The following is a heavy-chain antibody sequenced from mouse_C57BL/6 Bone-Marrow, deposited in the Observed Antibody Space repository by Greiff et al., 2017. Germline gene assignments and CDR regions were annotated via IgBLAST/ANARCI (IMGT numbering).Heavy chain of an antibody. CDR1: GYTFTSYW. V-gene: IGHV1-7*01. J-gene: IGHJ3*01. D-gene: IGHD1-1*01. Sequence: VQLQQSGAELAKPGASVKLSCKASGYTFTSYWMHWVKQRPGQGLEWIGYISPSSGYTKYNQKFKDKATLTADKSSSTAYMQLSSLTYEDSAVYYCARWGIYYCGSSYDLAWFAYWGQGTLVTVSA. CDR2: ISPSSGYT. CDR3: ARWGIYYCGSSYDLAWFAY.